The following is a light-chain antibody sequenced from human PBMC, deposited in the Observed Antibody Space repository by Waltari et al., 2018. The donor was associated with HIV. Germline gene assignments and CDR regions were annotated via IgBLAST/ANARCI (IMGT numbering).Light chain of an antibody. CDR1: TGAVTSGNY. J-gene: IGLJ1*01. V-gene: IGLV7-43*01. Sequence: QTVVTQEPSLTVSPGGTVTLTCASSTGAVTSGNYPNWFQQKPGQAPRGLIYSTSNKNSWTPPRFSCSLLGGKAALTLSGVQPEDEAEYYCLLYYGGAQRYVFGTGTKVTVL. CDR2: STS. CDR3: LLYYGGAQRYV.